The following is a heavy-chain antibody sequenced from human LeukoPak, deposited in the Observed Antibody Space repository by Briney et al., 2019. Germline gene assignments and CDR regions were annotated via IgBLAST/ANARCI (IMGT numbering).Heavy chain of an antibody. CDR3: ARSISTAVTFHLDV. Sequence: ASVKVSCKASGYTFTSYYMHWVRQAPGQGLEWMGIINPSGGSTSYAQKFQGRVTISRDTSASTGYMELSSLRSEDAAVYYCARSISTAVTFHLDVWGQGTTVTVSS. J-gene: IGHJ6*02. CDR1: GYTFTSYY. V-gene: IGHV1-46*01. D-gene: IGHD6-13*01. CDR2: INPSGGST.